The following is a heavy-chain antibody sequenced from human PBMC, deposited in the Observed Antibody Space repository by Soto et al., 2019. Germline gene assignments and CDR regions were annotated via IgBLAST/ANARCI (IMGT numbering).Heavy chain of an antibody. CDR2: IYYSGST. Sequence: SETLSLTCTVSGGSISSYYWSWIRQPPGKGLEWNGYIYYSGSTNYNPSLKSRVTISLDTSKNQFSLKLSSVTAADTAVYYCARLGYSGYLDYWGQGTLVTVSS. J-gene: IGHJ4*02. CDR1: GGSISSYY. V-gene: IGHV4-59*08. D-gene: IGHD5-12*01. CDR3: ARLGYSGYLDY.